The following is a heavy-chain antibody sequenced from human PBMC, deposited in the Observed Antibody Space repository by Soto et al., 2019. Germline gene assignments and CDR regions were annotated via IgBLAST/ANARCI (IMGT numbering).Heavy chain of an antibody. CDR2: ISARTGTT. V-gene: IGHV1-18*04. Sequence: GASVKVSCKASGFSFTFYGIAWVRHAPGQGLEWMGWISARTGTTNYAQKFQGRVIMTTDTSTGTAYMDLRSLRSDDTAVYFCARTYCSGGNCYSGWFDPWGQGTPVTVSS. J-gene: IGHJ5*02. CDR3: ARTYCSGGNCYSGWFDP. CDR1: GFSFTFYG. D-gene: IGHD2-15*01.